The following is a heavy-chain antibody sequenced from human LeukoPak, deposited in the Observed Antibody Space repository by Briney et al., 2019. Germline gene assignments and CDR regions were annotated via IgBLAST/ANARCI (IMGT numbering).Heavy chain of an antibody. J-gene: IGHJ4*02. CDR3: AKDLRIRAGVPDY. V-gene: IGHV3-23*01. CDR1: GFTFSTYA. Sequence: GGSLRLSCAASGFTFSTYAMSWVRQAPGKGLEWVSTISSGGGLTYYSDSVKGRFTISRDSSKNTLCLQMNSLRAEDTAVYYCAKDLRIRAGVPDYWGQGTLVTVSS. CDR2: ISSGGGLT. D-gene: IGHD2-8*01.